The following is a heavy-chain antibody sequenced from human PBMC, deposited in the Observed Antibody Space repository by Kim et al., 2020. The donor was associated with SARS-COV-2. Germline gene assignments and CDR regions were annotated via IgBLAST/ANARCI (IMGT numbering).Heavy chain of an antibody. D-gene: IGHD3-10*01. V-gene: IGHV3-7*01. J-gene: IGHJ4*02. Sequence: GSESYYVNSVKSRFTISRDNAKNSLYLQMNGLRVEDTAVYYCARSVFGDNYWGQGTLVSVSS. CDR2: GSES. CDR3: ARSVFGDNY.